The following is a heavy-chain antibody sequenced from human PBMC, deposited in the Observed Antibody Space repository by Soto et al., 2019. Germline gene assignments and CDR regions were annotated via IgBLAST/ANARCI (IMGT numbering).Heavy chain of an antibody. D-gene: IGHD3-22*01. CDR2: IYSSGTT. J-gene: IGHJ4*02. CDR3: AREGHSSGYYYVFDY. V-gene: IGHV4-59*01. CDR1: GASISTYY. Sequence: SETLSLTCTVSGASISTYYWSWIRQTPGKGLELIGYIYSSGTTDYNPSLKSRVTISVDATNNQFSLRLTSVTAADTAVYYCAREGHSSGYYYVFDYWGPGTQVTVSS.